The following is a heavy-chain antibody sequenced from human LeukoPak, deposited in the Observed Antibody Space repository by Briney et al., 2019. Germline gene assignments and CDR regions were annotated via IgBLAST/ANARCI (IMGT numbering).Heavy chain of an antibody. CDR1: GGSISSYY. D-gene: IGHD2-15*01. V-gene: IGHV4-59*01. Sequence: SETLSLTCTVSGGSISSYYWSWIRQPPGKGLEWIGYIYYSGSTNYNPSLKSRVTISVDTSKNQFSLKLSPVTAADTAVYYCARHRYCSGGSCYSFGHWFDPWGQGTLVTVSS. J-gene: IGHJ5*02. CDR3: ARHRYCSGGSCYSFGHWFDP. CDR2: IYYSGST.